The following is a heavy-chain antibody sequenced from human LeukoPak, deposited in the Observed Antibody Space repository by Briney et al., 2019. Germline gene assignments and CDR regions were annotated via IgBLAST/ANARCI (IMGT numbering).Heavy chain of an antibody. D-gene: IGHD6-19*01. Sequence: SETLSLTCAVYGGSFSGYYWSWIRQTPGKGLEWIGEINHSGSTNYNPSLKSRVTISVDTSKNQFSLKLSSVTAADTAVYYCARGDSGWYDYFDYWGQGTLVTVSS. V-gene: IGHV4-34*01. CDR2: INHSGST. J-gene: IGHJ4*02. CDR1: GGSFSGYY. CDR3: ARGDSGWYDYFDY.